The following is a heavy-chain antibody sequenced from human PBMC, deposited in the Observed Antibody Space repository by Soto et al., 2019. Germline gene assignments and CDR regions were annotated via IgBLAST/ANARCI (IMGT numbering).Heavy chain of an antibody. J-gene: IGHJ4*02. CDR3: ALILATTGSFDN. V-gene: IGHV3-74*01. D-gene: IGHD5-12*01. CDR1: GFTFSSYW. Sequence: GGSLRLSCAASGFTFSSYWMHWVRQTPGKGLVWVSRINSDGSSTNYADSVKGRFTISRDNAKNTLYLQMNSLRAEDTAVYYCALILATTGSFDNWGQGTRVTVSS. CDR2: INSDGSST.